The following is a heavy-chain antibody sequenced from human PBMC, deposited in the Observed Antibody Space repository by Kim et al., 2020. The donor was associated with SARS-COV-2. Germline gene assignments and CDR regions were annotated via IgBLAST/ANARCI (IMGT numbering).Heavy chain of an antibody. CDR1: GGSISSYY. J-gene: IGHJ4*02. CDR3: ARVFVGATTSFDY. CDR2: IYYSGST. Sequence: SETLSLTCTVSGGSISSYYWSWIRQPPGKGLEWIGYIYYSGSTNYNPSLKSRVTISVDTSKNQFSLKLSSVTAADTAVYYCARVFVGATTSFDYWGQGTLVTVSS. V-gene: IGHV4-59*01. D-gene: IGHD1-26*01.